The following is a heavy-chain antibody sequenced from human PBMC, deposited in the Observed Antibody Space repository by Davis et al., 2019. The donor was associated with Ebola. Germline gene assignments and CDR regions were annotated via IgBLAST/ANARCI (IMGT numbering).Heavy chain of an antibody. CDR1: GYNFKNYA. J-gene: IGHJ6*04. Sequence: ASVKVSCKASGYNFKNYAISWVRQAPGQGLEWMGWISAYNGNTNYAQKVQGRATMITEISTGTAYLDLRSLRSDDTAVYYCARGASYLAAVATFGMDVWGKGTTVTVSS. V-gene: IGHV1-18*01. CDR2: ISAYNGNT. CDR3: ARGASYLAAVATFGMDV. D-gene: IGHD6-13*01.